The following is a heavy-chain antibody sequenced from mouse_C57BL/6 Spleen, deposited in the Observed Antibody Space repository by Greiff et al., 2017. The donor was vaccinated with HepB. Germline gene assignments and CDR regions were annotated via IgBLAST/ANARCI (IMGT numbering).Heavy chain of an antibody. CDR2: ISSGSSTI. CDR3: ARAYYSKGFAY. Sequence: EVKLVESGGGLVKPGGSLKLSCAASGFTFSDYGMHWVRQAPEKGLEWVAYISSGSSTIYYADTVKGRFTISRDNAKNTLFLQMTSLRSEDTAMYYCARAYYSKGFAYWGQGTLVTVSA. V-gene: IGHV5-17*01. CDR1: GFTFSDYG. D-gene: IGHD2-5*01. J-gene: IGHJ3*01.